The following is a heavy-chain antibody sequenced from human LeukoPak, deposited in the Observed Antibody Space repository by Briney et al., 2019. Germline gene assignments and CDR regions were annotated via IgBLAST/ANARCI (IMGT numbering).Heavy chain of an antibody. CDR2: ISAYNGNT. Sequence: ASVKVSCKASGYTFTSYGTSWVRQAPGQGLEWMGWISAYNGNTNYAQKLQGRVTMTTDTSTSTAYMELRSLRSDDTAVYYCARDSHYGSRSYSYFYYYYGMDVWGQGTTVTVSS. V-gene: IGHV1-18*01. J-gene: IGHJ6*02. CDR3: ARDSHYGSRSYSYFYYYYGMDV. CDR1: GYTFTSYG. D-gene: IGHD3-10*01.